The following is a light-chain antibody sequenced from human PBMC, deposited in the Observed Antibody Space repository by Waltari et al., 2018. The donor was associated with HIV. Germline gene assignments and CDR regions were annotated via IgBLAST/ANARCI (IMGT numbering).Light chain of an antibody. CDR1: QNLVHQNRETY. Sequence: DIVFTQTPHSAAFIIGQSASISCKSSQNLVHQNRETYLSWFYHRQGESPRLLIYWVSLRVPGVPHRFSGSGAGTQFTLKISSVEADDVGMYDCMQARSVPRTFGQGTKVEI. CDR3: MQARSVPRT. CDR2: WVS. J-gene: IGKJ1*01. V-gene: IGKV2-24*01.